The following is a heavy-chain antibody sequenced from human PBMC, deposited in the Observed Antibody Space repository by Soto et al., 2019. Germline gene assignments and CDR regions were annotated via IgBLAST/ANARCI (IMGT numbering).Heavy chain of an antibody. Sequence: PGGSLRLSCAASGFTFSSYAMSWVRQAPGKGLEWVSAISGSGGSTYYADSVKGRFTISRDNSKNTLYLQMNSLRAEDTAVYYCANARQAMAYYYYYGMDVWGQGTTVTVSS. CDR1: GFTFSSYA. V-gene: IGHV3-23*01. J-gene: IGHJ6*02. CDR3: ANARQAMAYYYYYGMDV. D-gene: IGHD5-18*01. CDR2: ISGSGGST.